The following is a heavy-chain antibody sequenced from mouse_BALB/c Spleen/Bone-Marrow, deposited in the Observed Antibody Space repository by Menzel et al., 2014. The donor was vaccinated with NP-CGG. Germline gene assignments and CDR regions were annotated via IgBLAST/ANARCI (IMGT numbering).Heavy chain of an antibody. CDR2: IRLKSNNYAT. J-gene: IGHJ3*01. Sequence: EVKVEESGGGLVQPGGSMKLSCVASGFTFSNYWMNWVRQSPEKGLEWVAEIRLKSNNYATHYAESVKGRFTISRDDSKSSVYLQMNNLRAEDTGMYYCTRSGAFAYWGQGTLVTVAA. CDR3: TRSGAFAY. CDR1: GFTFSNYW. D-gene: IGHD1-3*01. V-gene: IGHV6-6*02.